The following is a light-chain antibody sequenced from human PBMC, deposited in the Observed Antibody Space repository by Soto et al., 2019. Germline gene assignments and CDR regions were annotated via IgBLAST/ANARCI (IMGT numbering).Light chain of an antibody. V-gene: IGLV2-23*01. Sequence: QPASVSGSPGQSITISCTGTSSDVGHFNLVSWYQQHPGKAPKFMIYEDNKRPSGVSHRFSGSKSGNTASLTISGLQAEDEADYYCCSYAGSSTYVFGTGTKVTVL. CDR1: SSDVGHFNL. CDR2: EDN. CDR3: CSYAGSSTYV. J-gene: IGLJ1*01.